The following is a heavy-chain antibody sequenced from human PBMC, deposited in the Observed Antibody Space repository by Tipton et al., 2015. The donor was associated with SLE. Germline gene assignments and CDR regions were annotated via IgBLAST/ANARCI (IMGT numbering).Heavy chain of an antibody. V-gene: IGHV4-38-2*01. CDR1: GYSISSGYY. Sequence: TLSLTCAVSGYSISSGYYWGWIRQPPGKGLEWIGSIYHSGSTNYNPSLKSRVTISVDTSKNQFSLKLSSVTAADTAVYYCALSSSPPPYYFDYWGQGTLVTVSS. CDR3: ALSSSPPPYYFDY. D-gene: IGHD6-13*01. CDR2: IYHSGST. J-gene: IGHJ4*02.